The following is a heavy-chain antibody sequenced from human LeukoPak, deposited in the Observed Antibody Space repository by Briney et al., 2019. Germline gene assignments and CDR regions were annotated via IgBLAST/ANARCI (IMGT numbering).Heavy chain of an antibody. CDR3: ARRGSGSYSINY. Sequence: SEALSLTCTVSGGSISSYYWSWIRQPPGKGLEWIGYIYYSGSTNYNPSLKSRVTISVDTSKNQFSLKLSSVTAADTAVYYCARRGSGSYSINYWGQGTLVTVSS. CDR1: GGSISSYY. V-gene: IGHV4-59*08. J-gene: IGHJ4*02. D-gene: IGHD1-26*01. CDR2: IYYSGST.